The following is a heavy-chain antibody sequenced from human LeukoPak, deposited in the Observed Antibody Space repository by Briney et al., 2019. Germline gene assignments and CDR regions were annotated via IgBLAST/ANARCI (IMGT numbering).Heavy chain of an antibody. CDR3: ARGDRKIVGASKGAAFDI. V-gene: IGHV1-18*01. J-gene: IGHJ3*02. D-gene: IGHD1-26*01. Sequence: ASVKVSCKASGSTFTSYGISWVRQAPGQGLEWMGWISAYNGNTNYAQKLHGRVTMTTDTSTSTAYMELRSLRSDDTAVYYCARGDRKIVGASKGAAFDIWGQGTMVTVSS. CDR2: ISAYNGNT. CDR1: GSTFTSYG.